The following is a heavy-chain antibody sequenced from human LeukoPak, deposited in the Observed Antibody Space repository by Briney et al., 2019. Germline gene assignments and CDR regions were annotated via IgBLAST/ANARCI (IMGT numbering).Heavy chain of an antibody. Sequence: GGSLRLSCAASGFTFSDYYMSWIRQAPGKGLEWVSAISGSGGSTYYADSVKGRFTISRDNSKNTLYLQMNSLRAEDTAVYYCAKGKSREPLGYWGQGTLVTVSS. V-gene: IGHV3-23*01. CDR2: ISGSGGST. J-gene: IGHJ4*02. CDR3: AKGKSREPLGY. CDR1: GFTFSDYY.